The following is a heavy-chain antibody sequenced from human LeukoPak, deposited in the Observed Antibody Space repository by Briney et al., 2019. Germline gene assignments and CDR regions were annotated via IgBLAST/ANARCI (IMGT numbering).Heavy chain of an antibody. CDR1: GGSISSSSYY. CDR2: IYYSGST. CDR3: ARALYSSGWSSWFDP. V-gene: IGHV4-39*01. D-gene: IGHD6-19*01. Sequence: PSETLSLTCTVSGGSISSSSYYWGWIRQPPGKGLEWIGSIYYSGSTYYNPSLKSRVTISVDTSKNQFSPKLSYVTAADTAVYYCARALYSSGWSSWFDPWGQGTLVTVSS. J-gene: IGHJ5*02.